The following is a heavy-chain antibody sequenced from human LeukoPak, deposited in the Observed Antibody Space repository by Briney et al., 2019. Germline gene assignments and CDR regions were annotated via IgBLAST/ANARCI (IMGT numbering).Heavy chain of an antibody. CDR2: ISYDGSDK. V-gene: IGHV3-30*18. CDR1: GFSFTYYG. D-gene: IGHD2-21*02. J-gene: IGHJ4*02. CDR3: AKDMRPYSGDRSFLFDQ. Sequence: GGSLRLSCAASGFSFTYYGIHWVRQAPGKGLEWVPLISYDGSDKYFADSVKGRFTISRYNSQNTLYLQMNSLRPEDTAIYYCAKDMRPYSGDRSFLFDQWGQGTLVIVSS.